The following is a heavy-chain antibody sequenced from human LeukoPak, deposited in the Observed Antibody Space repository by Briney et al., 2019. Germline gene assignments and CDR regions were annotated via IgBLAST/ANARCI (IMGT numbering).Heavy chain of an antibody. CDR2: INPNSGDT. CDR1: GYTFTGYY. V-gene: IGHV1-2*02. CDR3: AGTAFQFGQYFYYMNV. D-gene: IGHD3-3*02. Sequence: GASVKVSCKASGYTFTGYYMHWVRQAPGQGLEWMGWINPNSGDTNYAQKFQGRVTVTRDTSISTAYMELSGLTSDDTAVYYCAGTAFQFGQYFYYMNVWGTGTTVTVSS. J-gene: IGHJ6*03.